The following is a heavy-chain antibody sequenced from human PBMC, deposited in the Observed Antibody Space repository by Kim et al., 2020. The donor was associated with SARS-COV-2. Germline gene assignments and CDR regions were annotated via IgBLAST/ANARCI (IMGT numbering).Heavy chain of an antibody. CDR1: GFTFSSYS. V-gene: IGHV3-48*01. D-gene: IGHD3-10*01. CDR2: ISSSRSTI. CDR3: ARRFGRLLSYHH. J-gene: IGHJ1*01. Sequence: GGSLRLSCAASGFTFSSYSMNWVRQAPGKGLEWVSYISSSRSTIYYADSVKGRFTISRDNAKNSLYLQMNSLRAEDTAVYYCARRFGRLLSYHHWGQGTL.